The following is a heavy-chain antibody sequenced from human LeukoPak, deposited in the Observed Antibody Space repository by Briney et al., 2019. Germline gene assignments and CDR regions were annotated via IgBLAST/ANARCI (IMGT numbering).Heavy chain of an antibody. CDR2: IIPIFGTA. CDR1: GGTFSSYA. CDR3: AREDYCSGGSCYRYFQH. J-gene: IGHJ1*01. Sequence: ASVKVSCKASGGTFSSYAISWVRQAPGQGLEWMGGIIPIFGTANHAQKFQGRVTITTDESTSTAYMELSSLRSEDTAVYYCAREDYCSGGSCYRYFQHWGQGTLVTVSS. V-gene: IGHV1-69*05. D-gene: IGHD2-15*01.